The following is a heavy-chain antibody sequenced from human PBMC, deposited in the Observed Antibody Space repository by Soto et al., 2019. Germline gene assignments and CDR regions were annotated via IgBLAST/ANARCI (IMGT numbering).Heavy chain of an antibody. CDR1: GYTFTSYG. J-gene: IGHJ4*02. CDR2: ISAYNGNT. Sequence: ASVKVSCKASGYTFTSYGISWVRQAPGQGLEWIGWISAYNGNTKYSQKFQGRVTITRDTSTSTAYMELSSLRSEDTAVYYCARDPTVTTKPNLDYWGQGTLVTVSS. V-gene: IGHV1-18*01. CDR3: ARDPTVTTKPNLDY. D-gene: IGHD4-17*01.